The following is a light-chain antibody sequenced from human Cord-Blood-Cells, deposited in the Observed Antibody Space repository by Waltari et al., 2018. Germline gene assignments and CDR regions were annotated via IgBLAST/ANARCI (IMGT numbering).Light chain of an antibody. V-gene: IGKV3-20*01. J-gene: IGKJ3*01. CDR2: GAS. CDR1: QSVSSSY. Sequence: EIVLTQSPGTLSLSPGERATLYCRASQSVSSSYLAWYQQKPGQAPRLRIYGASSRATGIPDRFSGSGSGTDFTLTISRLEPEDFAVYYCQQYGSSPFTFGPGTKVDIK. CDR3: QQYGSSPFT.